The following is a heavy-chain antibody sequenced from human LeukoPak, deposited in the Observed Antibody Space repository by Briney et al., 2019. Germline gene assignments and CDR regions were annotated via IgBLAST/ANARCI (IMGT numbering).Heavy chain of an antibody. CDR1: GGSISSYY. D-gene: IGHD3-10*01. J-gene: IGHJ5*02. Sequence: PSETLSLTCTVSGGSISSYYWSWIRQPAGKGLEWIGRIYTSGSTNYNPSLKSRVTMSVDTSKNQFSLKLSYVTAADTAVYYCARDHATMVRGVIIPDSNWFDPWGQGTLVTVSS. CDR2: IYTSGST. V-gene: IGHV4-4*07. CDR3: ARDHATMVRGVIIPDSNWFDP.